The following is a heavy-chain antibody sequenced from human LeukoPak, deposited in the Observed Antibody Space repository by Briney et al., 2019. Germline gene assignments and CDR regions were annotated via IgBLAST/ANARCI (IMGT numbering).Heavy chain of an antibody. CDR2: INAGNGNT. CDR3: ARVLSGYDYFGAPYYYYYGMDV. CDR1: GYTFTSYA. J-gene: IGHJ6*02. D-gene: IGHD5-12*01. V-gene: IGHV1-3*01. Sequence: ASVTVSCKASGYTFTSYAMHWVRQAPGQRLEWMGWINAGNGNTKYSQKFQGRVTITRDTSASTAYMELSSLRSEDTAVYYCARVLSGYDYFGAPYYYYYGMDVWGQGTTVTVSS.